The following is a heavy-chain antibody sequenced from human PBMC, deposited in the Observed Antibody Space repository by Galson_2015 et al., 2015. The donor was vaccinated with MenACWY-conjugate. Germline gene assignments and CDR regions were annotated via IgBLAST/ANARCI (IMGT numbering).Heavy chain of an antibody. CDR2: IHHSGNT. J-gene: IGHJ4*02. CDR1: GDSISSNTW. CDR3: ARQMCPTSCYVFEY. D-gene: IGHD2-2*01. Sequence: LSLTCAVSGDSISSNTWWSWVRQSPGKWLEWIGEIHHSGNTTYNPSLQRRVPLFFDPSPNHFSLTLKSVTAADTAVYYCARQMCPTSCYVFEYWGQGTLVIVSS. V-gene: IGHV4-4*02.